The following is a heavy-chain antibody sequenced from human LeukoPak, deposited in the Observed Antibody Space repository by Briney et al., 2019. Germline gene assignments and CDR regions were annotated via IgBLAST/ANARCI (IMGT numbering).Heavy chain of an antibody. CDR1: GGSISSGGYY. CDR3: AETDVYYYYMDV. Sequence: SETLSLTCTVPGGSISSGGYYWSWIRQPPGKGLEWIGYIYHSGSTYYNPSLKSRVTISVDRSKNQFSLKLSSVTAADTAVYYCAETDVYYYYMDVWGKGTTVTVFS. CDR2: IYHSGST. J-gene: IGHJ6*03. V-gene: IGHV4-30-2*01.